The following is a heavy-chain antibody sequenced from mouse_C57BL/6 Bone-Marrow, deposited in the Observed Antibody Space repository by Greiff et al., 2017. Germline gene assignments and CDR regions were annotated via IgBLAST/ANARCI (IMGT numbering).Heavy chain of an antibody. Sequence: VQLQQSGPELVKPGASVKISCKASGYAFSSSWMTWVKQRPGKGLEWIGRIYPGDGDTNYNGKFKGKATLTADKSSSTAYMQLSSLTSEDSAVYFCATNTLYGSDYWGQGTTLTVSS. J-gene: IGHJ2*01. V-gene: IGHV1-82*01. CDR2: IYPGDGDT. CDR3: ATNTLYGSDY. CDR1: GYAFSSSW. D-gene: IGHD1-1*01.